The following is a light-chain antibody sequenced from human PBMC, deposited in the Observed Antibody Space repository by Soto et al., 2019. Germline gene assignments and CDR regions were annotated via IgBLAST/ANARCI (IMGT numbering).Light chain of an antibody. CDR2: EVI. CDR1: SSDLGTYNY. J-gene: IGLJ1*01. Sequence: QSVLTQPASVSGSPGQSITISCTGTSSDLGTYNYVSWYQQHPGKAPKLMIYEVINRPSGVSNRFSGSKSGNTASLTISGLQAEDEADYYCSSYTTSRTLDFGTGTKLTVL. V-gene: IGLV2-14*01. CDR3: SSYTTSRTLD.